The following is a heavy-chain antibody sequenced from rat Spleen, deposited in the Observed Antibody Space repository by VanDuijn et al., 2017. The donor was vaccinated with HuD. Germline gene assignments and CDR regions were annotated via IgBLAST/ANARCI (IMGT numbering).Heavy chain of an antibody. CDR1: GFIFRNYD. V-gene: IGHV5S23*01. Sequence: EVQLVESDGGLVRPGGSLKVSCEASGFIFRNYDMVWVRQAPTKGLEWVASISPSDGSTYYRDSVKGRFTVSRDNAKSTLYLQMDSLRSEDTATYYCARHFYVYYGPRPYFDYWGQGVMVTVSS. D-gene: IGHD1-6*01. CDR2: ISPSDGST. CDR3: ARHFYVYYGPRPYFDY. J-gene: IGHJ2*01.